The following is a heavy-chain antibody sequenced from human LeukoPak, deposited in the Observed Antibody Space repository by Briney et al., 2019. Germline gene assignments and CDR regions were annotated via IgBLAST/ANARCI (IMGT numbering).Heavy chain of an antibody. J-gene: IGHJ4*02. CDR3: ARQPYSSSWYGGDY. CDR2: IKQDESEK. V-gene: IGHV3-7*01. CDR1: GFTFSSYW. D-gene: IGHD6-13*01. Sequence: PGGSLRLSCAASGFTFSSYWMSWVRQAPGKGLEWVANIKQDESEKYYVDSVKGRFTISRDNAKNSLYLQMNSLRAEDTAVYYCARQPYSSSWYGGDYWGQGTLVTVSS.